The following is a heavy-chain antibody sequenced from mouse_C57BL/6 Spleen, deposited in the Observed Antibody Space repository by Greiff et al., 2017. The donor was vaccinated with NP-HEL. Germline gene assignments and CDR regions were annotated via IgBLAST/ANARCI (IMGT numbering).Heavy chain of an antibody. Sequence: EVQLQQSGGGLVKPGGSLKLSCAASGFPFSSYTMSWVRQTPEKRLEWVATISGGGGNTYYPDSVKGRFTISRDNAKCTLYLQMSSLRSEDTALYYCARQDYDGYYVYLDYWGQGTTLTVSS. J-gene: IGHJ2*01. CDR3: ARQDYDGYYVYLDY. CDR1: GFPFSSYT. CDR2: ISGGGGNT. V-gene: IGHV5-9*01. D-gene: IGHD2-3*01.